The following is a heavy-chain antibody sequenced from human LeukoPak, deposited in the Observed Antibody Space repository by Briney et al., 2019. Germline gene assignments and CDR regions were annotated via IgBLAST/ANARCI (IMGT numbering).Heavy chain of an antibody. D-gene: IGHD3-22*01. CDR3: ASRVRYYDSSGYWSDY. CDR2: IIPIFGTA. Sequence: SVKVSCKASGGTFSSYAISWVRQPPGQGLEWMGGIIPIFGTANYAQKFQGRVTITADESTSTAYMELSSLRSEDTAVYYCASRVRYYDSSGYWSDYWGQGTLVTVSS. V-gene: IGHV1-69*13. J-gene: IGHJ4*02. CDR1: GGTFSSYA.